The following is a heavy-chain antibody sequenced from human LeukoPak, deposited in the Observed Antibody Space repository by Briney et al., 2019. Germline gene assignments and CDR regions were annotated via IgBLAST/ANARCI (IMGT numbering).Heavy chain of an antibody. D-gene: IGHD3-22*01. J-gene: IGHJ3*02. V-gene: IGHV5-51*01. Sequence: GESLQISCQGSGYSFTSYWIGWVRQIPGKGLEWMGIIYPGDSDTRYSPSFQGQVTISAGKSISTAYLQWSSLKASDTAMYYCARPQADSSYDAFDIWGQGTMVTVSS. CDR1: GYSFTSYW. CDR2: IYPGDSDT. CDR3: ARPQADSSYDAFDI.